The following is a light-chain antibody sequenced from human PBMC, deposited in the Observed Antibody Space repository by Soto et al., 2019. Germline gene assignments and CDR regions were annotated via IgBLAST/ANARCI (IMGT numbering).Light chain of an antibody. J-gene: IGLJ1*01. V-gene: IGLV2-11*01. Sequence: QSVLTRPSSVSGSPGQSVTFSCTGTSSDVGAYIYVSWYQQHPGKAPKLIIYDVIKRPSGVPDRFSGSKSGNTASLTISGLQAEDEADYYCCSYAGSYTHVFGTGTKLTVL. CDR1: SSDVGAYIY. CDR2: DVI. CDR3: CSYAGSYTHV.